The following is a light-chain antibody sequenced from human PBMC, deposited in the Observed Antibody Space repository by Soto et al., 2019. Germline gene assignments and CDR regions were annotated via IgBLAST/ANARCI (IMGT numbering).Light chain of an antibody. V-gene: IGLV2-14*01. CDR1: SSDIGGYKY. CDR2: DVS. J-gene: IGLJ1*01. CDR3: SSYTGGSTYV. Sequence: SLLTQPSSVSGSPGQSSTISCPGTSSDIGGYKYVSWYQQHPGKAPKLMIYDVSNRPSGVSNRFSGSKSGNTATLTISGLQGEDEAEYYCSSYTGGSTYVFGTGTKVTVL.